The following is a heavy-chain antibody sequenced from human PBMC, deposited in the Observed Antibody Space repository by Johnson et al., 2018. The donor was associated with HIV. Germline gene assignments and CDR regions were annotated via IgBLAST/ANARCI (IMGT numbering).Heavy chain of an antibody. V-gene: IGHV3-30*04. CDR1: GFTFSSYA. CDR2: ISYDGSNK. Sequence: QVQLVESGGGVVQPGRSLRLSCAASGFTFSSYAVQWVRQAPDKGLEWVAVISYDGSNKYYAESVKGRFTISRDNSKNAMYLQMNSLRTEDTAVYYCANLGDYSGNNGFDIWGQGTMVTVSS. D-gene: IGHD4-23*01. CDR3: ANLGDYSGNNGFDI. J-gene: IGHJ3*02.